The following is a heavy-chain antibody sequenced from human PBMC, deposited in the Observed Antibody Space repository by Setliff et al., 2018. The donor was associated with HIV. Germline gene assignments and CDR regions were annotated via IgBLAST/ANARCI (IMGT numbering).Heavy chain of an antibody. D-gene: IGHD3-22*01. CDR2: IKQDGSEK. CDR1: GFTFSSYW. Sequence: GGSLRLSCAASGFTFSSYWMTWVRQAPGKGLEWVANIKQDGSEKYYVDSVKGRFTISRDNAKKSLYLQMNSLRAEDTAVYYCARTQYYYDSSGLFGWFDPWGQGTLVTVSS. CDR3: ARTQYYYDSSGLFGWFDP. V-gene: IGHV3-7*01. J-gene: IGHJ5*02.